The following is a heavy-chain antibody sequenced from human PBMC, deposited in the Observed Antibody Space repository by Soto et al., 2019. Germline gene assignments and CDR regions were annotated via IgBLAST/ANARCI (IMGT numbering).Heavy chain of an antibody. Sequence: VQLVESGGGLVQPGGSLRLSCAASGFTFSSYDMHWVRQAPGKGLEWVVHIWSDGDNKYYADSVKGRFTISRDNSKQMPFLQMDRLRPGDTALYYCARVKASIWNALDVWGQGTMVTVSS. CDR2: IWSDGDNK. CDR1: GFTFSSYD. V-gene: IGHV3-33*01. CDR3: ARVKASIWNALDV. D-gene: IGHD1-1*01. J-gene: IGHJ3*01.